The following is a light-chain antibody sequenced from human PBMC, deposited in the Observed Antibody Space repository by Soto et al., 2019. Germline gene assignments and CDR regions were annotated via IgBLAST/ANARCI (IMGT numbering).Light chain of an antibody. CDR1: QDIRDY. CDR2: DAS. CDR3: QKYGYAAYT. Sequence: DIPMTQSPSSLSASVGDRVTITCRASQDIRDYLVWYQQRPGKVPSLLIYDASTLQSEVPSRISGGGFGTDFTLTISSLQSEDVATYYCQKYGYAAYTFGPGAKVDLK. V-gene: IGKV1-27*01. J-gene: IGKJ3*01.